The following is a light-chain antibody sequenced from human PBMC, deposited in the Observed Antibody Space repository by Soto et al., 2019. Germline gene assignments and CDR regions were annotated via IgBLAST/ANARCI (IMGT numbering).Light chain of an antibody. Sequence: EIQMTQSPSYMSTSVGDRITITCRASQSISTFLNWYQQRPGKAPELLIYAASNLQSGVPSRFSGSGSGTDFALTISSLQPEDFATYYCQQSYRIPPWTFGQGTKVDI. CDR2: AAS. CDR1: QSISTF. CDR3: QQSYRIPPWT. J-gene: IGKJ1*01. V-gene: IGKV1-39*01.